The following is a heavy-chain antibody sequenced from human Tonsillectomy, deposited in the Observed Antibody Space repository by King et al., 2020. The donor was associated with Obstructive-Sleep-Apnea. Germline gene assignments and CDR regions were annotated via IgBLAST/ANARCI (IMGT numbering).Heavy chain of an antibody. CDR2: ISGSGGNT. V-gene: IGHV3-23*04. CDR3: AKGRGYNYPNWYFDF. Sequence: VQLVESGGGLVQPGGSLRLSCAASGFTFSSYAMSWVRQAPGKGLEWVSTISGSGGNTYNADSVKGRVTISRDNSKNTRYLQMNSLRAEDTAVYYCAKGRGYNYPNWYFDFWGRGTLVTVSS. D-gene: IGHD5-18*01. CDR1: GFTFSSYA. J-gene: IGHJ2*01.